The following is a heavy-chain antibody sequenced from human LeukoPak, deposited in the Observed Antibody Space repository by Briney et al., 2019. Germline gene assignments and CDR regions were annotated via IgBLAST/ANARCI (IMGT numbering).Heavy chain of an antibody. Sequence: QPGGSLRLSCAASGFTFSSYWMSWVRQAPGKGLEWVANIKQDGSEKYYVDSVKGRFTISRGNAKNSLYLQMNSLRAEDTAVYYCAGKLRDGYYYYYYGMDVWGQGTTVTVSS. CDR2: IKQDGSEK. J-gene: IGHJ6*02. V-gene: IGHV3-7*01. CDR1: GFTFSSYW. CDR3: AGKLRDGYYYYYYGMDV. D-gene: IGHD3-10*01.